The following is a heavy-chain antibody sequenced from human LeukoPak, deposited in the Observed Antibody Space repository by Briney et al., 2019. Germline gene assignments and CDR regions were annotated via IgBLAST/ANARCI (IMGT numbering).Heavy chain of an antibody. D-gene: IGHD1-26*01. CDR3: ARDPVAATGFDY. V-gene: IGHV3-48*04. CDR2: INSISGEI. CDR1: GFTFSYYS. Sequence: QPGGSLRLSCVASGFTFSYYSMNWVRQAPGKGLEWVSYINSISGEIWYADSVKGRFTISRDNAKNSLYLQINSLRAEDTAVYYCARDPVAATGFDYWGQGTLVTVSS. J-gene: IGHJ4*02.